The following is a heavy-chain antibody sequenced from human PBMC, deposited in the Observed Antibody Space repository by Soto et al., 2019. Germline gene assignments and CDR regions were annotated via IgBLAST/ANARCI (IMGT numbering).Heavy chain of an antibody. V-gene: IGHV3-7*01. CDR2: IRQDGTER. CDR3: VRENYFDY. Sequence: GGSLRLSCAGSGFRFSSYWVGWVRQAPGKRLEWVANIRQDGTERSYADSVKGRFTISRDNVKNSLYLQMDSLGVEDTAVYYCVRENYFDYWGQGTLVTVSS. CDR1: GFRFSSYW. J-gene: IGHJ4*02.